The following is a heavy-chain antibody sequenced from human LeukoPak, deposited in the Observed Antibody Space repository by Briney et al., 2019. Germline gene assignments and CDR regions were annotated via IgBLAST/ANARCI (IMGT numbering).Heavy chain of an antibody. CDR2: ISDGGDST. Sequence: GSLRLSCAASGFAFMDASMTWVRQRPGKGLEWVSSISDGGDSTYYADSVKGRFTISRDNSKNTLYLQMNSLRVEDTAVYYCAKDPWTLDGDYGDIWGQGTLVTV. V-gene: IGHV3-23*01. D-gene: IGHD4-17*01. CDR1: GFAFMDAS. J-gene: IGHJ4*02. CDR3: AKDPWTLDGDYGDI.